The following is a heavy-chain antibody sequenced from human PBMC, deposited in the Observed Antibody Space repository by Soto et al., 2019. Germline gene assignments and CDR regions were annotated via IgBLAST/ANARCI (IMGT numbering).Heavy chain of an antibody. CDR3: ASGASRWYPYFFDS. J-gene: IGHJ4*02. V-gene: IGHV1-69*01. CDR2: IIPYYNTL. CDR1: EGTFNSYA. Sequence: QAQVVQSGAEVRKPGSSVNLSCKASEGTFNSYAIAWVRQAPGQGLEWMGGIIPYYNTLNYAQKFQDRVTITADASTNTVYMELSSLRSDDTAVYFCASGASRWYPYFFDSWAQGTLVTVSS. D-gene: IGHD6-13*01.